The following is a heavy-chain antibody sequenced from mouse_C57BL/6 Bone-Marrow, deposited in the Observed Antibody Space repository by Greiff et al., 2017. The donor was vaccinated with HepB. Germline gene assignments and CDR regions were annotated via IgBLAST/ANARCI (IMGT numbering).Heavy chain of an antibody. CDR2: ISYDGSN. J-gene: IGHJ2*01. D-gene: IGHD2-4*01. Sequence: EVQLVESGPGLVKPSQSLSLTCSVTGYSITSGYYWNWIRQFPGNKLEWMGYISYDGSNNSNPSLKNRISITRDTSKNQFFLKLNSVTTEDTATYYCARGSYDYDEYWGQGTTLTVSS. CDR1: GYSITSGYY. CDR3: ARGSYDYDEY. V-gene: IGHV3-6*01.